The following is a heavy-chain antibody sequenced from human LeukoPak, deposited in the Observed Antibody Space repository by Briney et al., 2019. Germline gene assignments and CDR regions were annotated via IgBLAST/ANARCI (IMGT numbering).Heavy chain of an antibody. J-gene: IGHJ4*02. CDR1: NGSISSYH. CDR2: ILTSGTT. Sequence: PSETLSLTCTVSNGSISSYHWSWVRQPPGKGLEWIGYILTSGTTNYNPSLKSRLTKSVDTSKNQFTLKLSSVTAADTAVYYCARLRVSGSYLYYFDYWGQGTLVTVSS. V-gene: IGHV4-4*09. CDR3: ARLRVSGSYLYYFDY. D-gene: IGHD1-26*01.